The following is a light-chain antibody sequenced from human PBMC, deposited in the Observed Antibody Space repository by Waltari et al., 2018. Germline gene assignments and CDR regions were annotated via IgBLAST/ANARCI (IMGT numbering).Light chain of an antibody. CDR2: KAS. J-gene: IGLJ3*02. V-gene: IGLV8-61*01. Sequence: QTVVTQEPSLSVSPGGTVTLTCALSSGSLSTTSYATWYQQTPGQAPRTLMYKASARSAVVPDRFSGSILGNTAALTITGAQADDESDYYCALYMGSGIWVFGGGTRLTVL. CDR3: ALYMGSGIWV. CDR1: SGSLSTTSY.